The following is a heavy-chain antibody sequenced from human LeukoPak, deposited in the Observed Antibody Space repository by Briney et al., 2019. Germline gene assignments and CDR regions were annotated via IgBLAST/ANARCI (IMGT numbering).Heavy chain of an antibody. J-gene: IGHJ4*02. CDR2: IYYSGST. CDR3: ARETPSGEAAGTGGFDY. D-gene: IGHD6-13*01. Sequence: SETLSLTCTVSGGSISSGGYYWSWIRQHPGKGLEWIVYIYYSGSTYYNPSLKGRVTISVDTSKNQFSLKLSSVTAADTAVYYCARETPSGEAAGTGGFDYWGQGTLVTVSS. CDR1: GGSISSGGYY. V-gene: IGHV4-31*03.